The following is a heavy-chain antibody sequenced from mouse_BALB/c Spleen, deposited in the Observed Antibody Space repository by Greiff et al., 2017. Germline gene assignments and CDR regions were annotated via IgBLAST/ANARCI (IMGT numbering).Heavy chain of an antibody. V-gene: IGHV5-17*02. Sequence: DVQLVESGGGLVQPGGSRKLSCAASGFTFSSFGMHWVRQAPEKGLEWVAYISSGSSTIYYADTVKGRFTISRDNPKNTLFLQMTSLRSEDTAMYYCARDYYYGSSYYAMDYWGQGTSVTVSS. J-gene: IGHJ4*01. CDR3: ARDYYYGSSYYAMDY. CDR2: ISSGSSTI. CDR1: GFTFSSFG. D-gene: IGHD1-1*01.